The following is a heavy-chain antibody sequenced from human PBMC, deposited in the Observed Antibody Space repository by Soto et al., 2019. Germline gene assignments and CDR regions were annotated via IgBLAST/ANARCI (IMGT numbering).Heavy chain of an antibody. V-gene: IGHV2-5*01. CDR1: GFSLNTSGGG. CDR3: ARRRAYTNFLDY. J-gene: IGHJ4*02. Sequence: SGPTLGNPTQTLTLTCTISGFSLNTSGGGVGWIRQPPGKALEWLALIYWSDEKCYSPSLKTRLTITKDTSKNQVVLTMTNMDPVDTATYYCARRRAYTNFLDYWGQGTLVPVSS. D-gene: IGHD4-4*01. CDR2: IYWSDEK.